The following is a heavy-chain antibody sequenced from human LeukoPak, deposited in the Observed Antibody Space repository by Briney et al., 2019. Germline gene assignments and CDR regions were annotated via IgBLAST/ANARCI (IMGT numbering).Heavy chain of an antibody. J-gene: IGHJ4*02. D-gene: IGHD3-16*02. CDR1: GYTFTSYA. Sequence: ASVKVSCKASGYTFTSYAMHWVRQAPGQRLEWMGWINAGNGNTKYSQKFQGRVTITRDTSASTAYMELSSLRSEDTAVYYCARDPYDYVWGSYRYSFDYWGQGTLVTVSS. CDR3: ARDPYDYVWGSYRYSFDY. V-gene: IGHV1-3*01. CDR2: INAGNGNT.